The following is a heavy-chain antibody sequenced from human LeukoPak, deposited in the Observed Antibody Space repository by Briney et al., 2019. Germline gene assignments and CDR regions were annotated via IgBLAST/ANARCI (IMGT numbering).Heavy chain of an antibody. J-gene: IGHJ4*02. V-gene: IGHV3-23*01. CDR3: VAVDPLLRFFGWDY. CDR1: GFIFSSYA. D-gene: IGHD3-9*01. Sequence: GGSLRLSCAASGFIFSSYAMSWVRQAPGKGLEWVSAISGSGGSTYYADSVKGRFTISRDNSRNTLYLQMNSLRAEDTAVYYCVAVDPLLRFFGWDYWGQGTLVTVSS. CDR2: ISGSGGST.